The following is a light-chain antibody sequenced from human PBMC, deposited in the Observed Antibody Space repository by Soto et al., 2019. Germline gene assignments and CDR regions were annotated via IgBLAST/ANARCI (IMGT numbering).Light chain of an antibody. V-gene: IGKV1-5*03. CDR2: LAS. J-gene: IGKJ1*01. CDR1: QSISNW. Sequence: DIQMTQSPSTLSASVGDRVTSTCRASQSISNWLAWYQQKPGKAPKLLIYLASSLESGVPSRSSGSGSGTEFTLTISSLQPDDFATYYCQQYNSYSPWTFGQGTKVDIK. CDR3: QQYNSYSPWT.